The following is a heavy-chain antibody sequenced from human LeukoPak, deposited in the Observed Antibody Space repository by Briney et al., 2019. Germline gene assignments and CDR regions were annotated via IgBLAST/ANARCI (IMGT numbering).Heavy chain of an antibody. CDR3: ARVKKAARPPKTTYYYYYMDV. V-gene: IGHV4-34*01. CDR2: INHSGST. J-gene: IGHJ6*03. Sequence: NTSETLSLTCAVYGGSFSGYYWSWIRQPPGKGLEWIGEINHSGSTNYNPSLKSRVTISVDTSKNQFSLKLSSVTAADTAVYYCARVKKAARPPKTTYYYYYMDVWGKGTTVTVSS. D-gene: IGHD6-6*01. CDR1: GGSFSGYY.